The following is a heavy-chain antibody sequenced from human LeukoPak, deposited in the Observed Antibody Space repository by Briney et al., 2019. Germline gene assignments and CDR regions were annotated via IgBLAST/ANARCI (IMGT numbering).Heavy chain of an antibody. CDR1: GVSFGGDV. D-gene: IGHD2-2*01. Sequence: PVRPLGFSAAAGGVSFGGDVRDWGSNTQDQGLEWVEVIWYDGTNKNYGDSVKGRFTISRDNSKNTLYLQMNSLRVEDTAVYYCAGYARYCSSTSCYENWFDPWGQGTLVTVSS. CDR2: IWYDGTNK. V-gene: IGHV3-33*01. CDR3: AGYARYCSSTSCYENWFDP. J-gene: IGHJ5*02.